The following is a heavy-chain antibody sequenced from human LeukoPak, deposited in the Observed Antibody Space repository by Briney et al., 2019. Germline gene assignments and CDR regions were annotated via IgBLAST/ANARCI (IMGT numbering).Heavy chain of an antibody. CDR2: IYSGEAT. D-gene: IGHD2/OR15-2a*01. V-gene: IGHV4-4*08. J-gene: IGHJ3*02. Sequence: SETLSLTCTVSGGSITGYHWSWIRQPPGKGLEWIGYIYSGEATNYKPSLKSRVTISADTSKNQFSLKLTSVTAADTAIYYCARRNNLDIWGQGTMVTVSS. CDR1: GGSITGYH. CDR3: ARRNNLDI.